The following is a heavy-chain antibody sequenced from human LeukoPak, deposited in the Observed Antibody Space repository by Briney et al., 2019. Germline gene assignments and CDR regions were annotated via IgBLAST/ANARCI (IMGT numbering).Heavy chain of an antibody. CDR3: AMAGYGDYDWFDP. J-gene: IGHJ5*02. CDR1: GYSINSAYY. CDR2: IYHSGST. D-gene: IGHD4-17*01. Sequence: SETLSLTCAVSGYSINSAYYWGWIRPPPGKGVEWIGSIYHSGSTYYNPSLKSRVTISVDTSKNQFSLKLSSVTAADTAVYYCAMAGYGDYDWFDPWGQGTLVTVSS. V-gene: IGHV4-38-2*01.